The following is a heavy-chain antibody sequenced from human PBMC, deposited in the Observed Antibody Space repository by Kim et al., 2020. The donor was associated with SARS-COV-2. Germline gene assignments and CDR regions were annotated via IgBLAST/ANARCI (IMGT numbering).Heavy chain of an antibody. J-gene: IGHJ4*02. CDR3: ARAFRIRGCSSTSCGDY. CDR1: GYTFTGYY. D-gene: IGHD2-2*01. V-gene: IGHV1-2*02. Sequence: ASVKVSCKASGYTFTGYYMHWVRQAPGQGLEWMGWINPNSGGTNYAQKFQGRVTMTRDTSISTAYMELSRLRSDDTAVYYCARAFRIRGCSSTSCGDYWGQGTLVTVSS. CDR2: INPNSGGT.